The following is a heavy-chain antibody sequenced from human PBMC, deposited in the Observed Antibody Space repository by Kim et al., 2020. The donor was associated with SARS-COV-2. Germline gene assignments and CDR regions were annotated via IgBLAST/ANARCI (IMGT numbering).Heavy chain of an antibody. J-gene: IGHJ4*02. CDR3: ARDRTRGVIVVVTAIMDY. V-gene: IGHV3-33*05. CDR2: ISYDGSNK. Sequence: GGSLRLSCAASGFTFSSYGMHWVRQAPGKGLEWVAVISYDGSNKYYADSVKGRFTISRDNSKNTLYLQMNSLRAEDTAVYYCARDRTRGVIVVVTAIMDYWGQGTLVTVSS. D-gene: IGHD2-21*02. CDR1: GFTFSSYG.